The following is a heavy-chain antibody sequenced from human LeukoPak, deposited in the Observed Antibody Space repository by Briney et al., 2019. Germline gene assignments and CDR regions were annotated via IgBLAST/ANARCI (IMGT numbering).Heavy chain of an antibody. V-gene: IGHV1-2*02. CDR2: INPNSGGT. D-gene: IGHD3-3*01. CDR1: GYTFTGYY. J-gene: IGHJ4*02. CDR3: ARESMDYDFWSGYYTEHYVPDY. Sequence: ASVTVSCKASGYTFTGYYMHWVRQAPGQGLEWMGWINPNSGGTNYAQKFQGRVTMTRDTSISTAYMELSRLRSDDTAVYYCARESMDYDFWSGYYTEHYVPDYWGQGTLVTVSS.